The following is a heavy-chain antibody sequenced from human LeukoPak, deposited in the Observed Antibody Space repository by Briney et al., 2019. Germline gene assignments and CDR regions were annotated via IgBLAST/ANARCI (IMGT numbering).Heavy chain of an antibody. Sequence: GGSLRLSCAASGFTFSSYAMHWVRQAPGKGLEWVAVISYDGSNKYYADPVKGRFTISRDNSKTTLYLQMDSLRAEATAVYYCARALYSFDYWGQGTLVPVSS. CDR1: GFTFSSYA. V-gene: IGHV3-30-3*01. D-gene: IGHD2-2*02. J-gene: IGHJ4*02. CDR2: ISYDGSNK. CDR3: ARALYSFDY.